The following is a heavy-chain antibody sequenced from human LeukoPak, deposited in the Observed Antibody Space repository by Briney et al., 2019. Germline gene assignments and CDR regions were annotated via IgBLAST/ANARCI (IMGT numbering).Heavy chain of an antibody. V-gene: IGHV4-59*01. Sequence: SETLSLTWTVSGGSISSYYWSWIRQPPGKGLEWIGYIYYSGTTNYNPSLKSRVTIAVDTSKNQFSLKLSSVTAADTAVYYCARGVYIAAAQYGYWGQGTLVTVSS. D-gene: IGHD6-13*01. CDR3: ARGVYIAAAQYGY. CDR2: IYYSGTT. J-gene: IGHJ4*02. CDR1: GGSISSYY.